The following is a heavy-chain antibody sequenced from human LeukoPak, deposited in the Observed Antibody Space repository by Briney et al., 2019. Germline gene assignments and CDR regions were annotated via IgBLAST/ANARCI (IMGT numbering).Heavy chain of an antibody. J-gene: IGHJ4*02. D-gene: IGHD3-22*01. V-gene: IGHV4-4*02. CDR1: GGSISSSNW. CDR3: AKDLPLSYYDSSGFFDY. CDR2: IYHSGST. Sequence: SGTLSLTCAVSGGSISSSNWWSWVRQPPGKGLEWIGEIYHSGSTNYNPSLKSRVTISVDKSKNQFSLKLSSVTAADTAVYYCAKDLPLSYYDSSGFFDYWGQGTLVTVSS.